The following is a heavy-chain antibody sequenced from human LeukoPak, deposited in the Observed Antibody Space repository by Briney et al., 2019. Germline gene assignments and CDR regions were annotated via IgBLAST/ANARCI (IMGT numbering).Heavy chain of an antibody. D-gene: IGHD1-1*01. CDR3: ARDNSPRDTTTNFDY. Sequence: SETLSLTCTVSGGSISSSTYHWGWIRQPPGKGLEWIGSIYYSGSTYYNPSLKSRVTISVDTSKNQFSLKLSSVTAADTAVYYCARDNSPRDTTTNFDYWGQGTLVTVSS. CDR1: GGSISSSTYH. V-gene: IGHV4-39*07. CDR2: IYYSGST. J-gene: IGHJ4*02.